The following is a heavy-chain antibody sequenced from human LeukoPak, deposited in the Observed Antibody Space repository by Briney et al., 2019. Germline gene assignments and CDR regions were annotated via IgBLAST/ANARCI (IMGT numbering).Heavy chain of an antibody. D-gene: IGHD4/OR15-4a*01. J-gene: IGHJ4*02. CDR2: IYPGDSHI. V-gene: IGHV5-51*01. CDR1: GYSFTSYW. Sequence: GEPLKISCKGSGYSFTSYWIGWVRQMPGKGLEWMGLIYPGDSHIRYSPSLQGQVTISADKSISTAYLQWSSLKASDTAMYYCARPHYGASDYWGQGTLVTVSS. CDR3: ARPHYGASDY.